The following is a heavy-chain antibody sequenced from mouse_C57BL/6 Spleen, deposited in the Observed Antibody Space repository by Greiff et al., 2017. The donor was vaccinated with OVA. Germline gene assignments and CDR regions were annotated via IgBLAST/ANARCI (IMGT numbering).Heavy chain of an antibody. CDR3: SRSDYGSYFDY. V-gene: IGHV1-50*01. Sequence: QVQLQQPGAELVKPGASVKLSCKASGYTFTSYWMQWVKQRPGQGLEWIGEIDPSDSYTNYNQKFKGKATLTVDTSSSTAYMQLSSLTSEDSAVSYCSRSDYGSYFDYWGQGTTLTVSS. CDR2: IDPSDSYT. D-gene: IGHD1-1*01. J-gene: IGHJ2*01. CDR1: GYTFTSYW.